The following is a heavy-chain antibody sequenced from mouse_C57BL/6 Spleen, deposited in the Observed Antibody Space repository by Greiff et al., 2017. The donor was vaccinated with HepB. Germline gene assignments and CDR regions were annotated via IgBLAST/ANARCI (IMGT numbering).Heavy chain of an antibody. V-gene: IGHV1-82*01. Sequence: VQLQQSGPELVKPGASVKISCKASGYAFSSSWMNWVKQRPGKGLEWIGRIYPGDGDTNYNGKFKGKATLTADKSSSTAYMQLSSLTSEDSAVYFWARSHSSGPDYWGQGTTLTVSS. CDR2: IYPGDGDT. CDR1: GYAFSSSW. J-gene: IGHJ2*01. CDR3: ARSHSSGPDY. D-gene: IGHD3-2*02.